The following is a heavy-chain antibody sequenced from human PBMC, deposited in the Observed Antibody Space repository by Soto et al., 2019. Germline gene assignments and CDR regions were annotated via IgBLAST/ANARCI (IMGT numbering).Heavy chain of an antibody. Sequence: SETLFLTCAVSGGSFTSNNWWTWVRQPPGQGLEWIGEIYRTGSTNYNPSLKSRVTISLDKSENQFSLKVTSLTAADTAVYYCASRDPGTSVDYWGQGTLVTVSS. V-gene: IGHV4-4*02. CDR2: IYRTGST. CDR1: GGSFTSNNW. J-gene: IGHJ4*02. D-gene: IGHD1-7*01. CDR3: ASRDPGTSVDY.